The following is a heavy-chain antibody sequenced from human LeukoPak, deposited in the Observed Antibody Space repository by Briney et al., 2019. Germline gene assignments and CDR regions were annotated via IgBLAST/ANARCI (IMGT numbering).Heavy chain of an antibody. CDR2: ISSSSSYT. Sequence: GGSLRLSCAASGFTFSDYYISWIRQAPGKGLEWVSYISSSSSYTNYADSVKGRFTISRDNAKNSLYLQMNSLRAEDTAVYYCARHVDTAMGGMGVWGQGTTVTVSS. CDR3: ARHVDTAMGGMGV. J-gene: IGHJ6*02. CDR1: GFTFSDYY. V-gene: IGHV3-11*03. D-gene: IGHD5-18*01.